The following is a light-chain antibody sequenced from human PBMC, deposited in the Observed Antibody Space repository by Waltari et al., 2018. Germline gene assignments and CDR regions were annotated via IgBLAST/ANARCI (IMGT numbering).Light chain of an antibody. Sequence: DIQMTQSPSLMSASVGDRVSITCRASQSVKNNLAWYQQKPGKAPKVLIHKASRLESGVPSRFSGSGYGTEFTLTISSLQPDDFATYYCQEYDSLPITFGGGTKVEIK. J-gene: IGKJ4*01. CDR1: QSVKNN. CDR3: QEYDSLPIT. V-gene: IGKV1-5*03. CDR2: KAS.